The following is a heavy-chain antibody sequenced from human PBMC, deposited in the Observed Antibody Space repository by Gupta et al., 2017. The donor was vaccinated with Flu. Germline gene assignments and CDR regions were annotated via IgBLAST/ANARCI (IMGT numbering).Heavy chain of an antibody. Sequence: QVQLVQSGAEVKKPGASVKVSCKASGYTFTSYAMHWVRQAPGQRLEWMGWINAGNGNTKYSQKFQGRVTITRDTSASTAYKELSSLRSEDTAVYYCARETYVPYYYGMDVWGQGTTVTVSS. V-gene: IGHV1-3*01. CDR2: INAGNGNT. CDR3: ARETYVPYYYGMDV. J-gene: IGHJ6*02. CDR1: GYTFTSYA. D-gene: IGHD3-16*01.